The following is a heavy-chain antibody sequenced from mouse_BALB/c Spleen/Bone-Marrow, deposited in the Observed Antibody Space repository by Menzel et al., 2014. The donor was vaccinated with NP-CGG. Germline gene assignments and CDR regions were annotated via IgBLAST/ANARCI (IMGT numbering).Heavy chain of an antibody. CDR2: INPSNGGA. CDR3: ATSYYYAGSRGNS. CDR1: GYTFTSYW. J-gene: IGHJ2*01. V-gene: IGHV1S81*02. Sequence: QVHVKQSGAELVKPGASVKLSCKASGYTFTSYWMHWVKLRPGQGFEWIGEINPSNGGANYNERFKRKATLTVDKSSSTAYMQLSSLTSEGSAVYYCATSYYYAGSRGNSWGQGTTLTVSS. D-gene: IGHD1-1*01.